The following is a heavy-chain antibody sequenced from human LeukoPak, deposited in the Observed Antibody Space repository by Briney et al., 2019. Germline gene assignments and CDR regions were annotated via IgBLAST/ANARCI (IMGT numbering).Heavy chain of an antibody. D-gene: IGHD2-15*01. V-gene: IGHV3-74*01. CDR2: INSDGSST. Sequence: PGGTLRLSCAASGFTFNTYGMSWVRQAPGKGLVWVSRINSDGSSTSYADSVKGRFTISRDNAKNTLYLQMNSLRAEDTAVHYCARDLGWWEPLGDNWFDPWGQGTLVTVSS. CDR3: ARDLGWWEPLGDNWFDP. J-gene: IGHJ5*02. CDR1: GFTFNTYG.